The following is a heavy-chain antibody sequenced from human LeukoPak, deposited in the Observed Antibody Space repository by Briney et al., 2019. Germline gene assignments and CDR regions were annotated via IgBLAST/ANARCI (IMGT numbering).Heavy chain of an antibody. Sequence: AASVKVSCTASGGTFSSYAISWVRQAPGQGLEWMGGIIPIFGTANYAQKFQGRVTITADESTSTAYMELSSLRSEDTAVYYCARVGLKEFDPWGQGTLVTVSS. V-gene: IGHV1-69*13. CDR2: IIPIFGTA. J-gene: IGHJ5*02. CDR1: GGTFSSYA. CDR3: ARVGLKEFDP.